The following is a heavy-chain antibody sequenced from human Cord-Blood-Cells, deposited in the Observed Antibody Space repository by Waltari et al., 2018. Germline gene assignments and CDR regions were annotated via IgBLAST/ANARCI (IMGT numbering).Heavy chain of an antibody. CDR1: GGTFSRYS. V-gene: IGHV1-69*12. CDR2: IIPIFGTA. D-gene: IGHD6-13*01. Sequence: QFQLVQSGAEVKKPGSSVKVSCKASGGTFSRYSIRWVRQAPGQGLEWMGGIIPIFGTANYAQKFQGRVTITADESTSTAYMELSSLRSEDTAVYYCARDLLKSSSWYYFDYWGQGTLVTVSS. J-gene: IGHJ4*02. CDR3: ARDLLKSSSWYYFDY.